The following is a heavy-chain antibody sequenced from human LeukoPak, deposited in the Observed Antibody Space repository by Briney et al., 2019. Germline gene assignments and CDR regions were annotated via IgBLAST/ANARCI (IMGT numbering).Heavy chain of an antibody. J-gene: IGHJ5*02. Sequence: GESLKISCLGSGYNFSNYWIGWVRQMPGKGLEWMGIIYPGDSDTRYSPSFQGQVTISADKSISTAYLQWSSLKAPDTAMYYCARSVMARGVYWFDPWGQGTLVIVSS. V-gene: IGHV5-51*01. CDR2: IYPGDSDT. CDR1: GYNFSNYW. D-gene: IGHD3-10*01. CDR3: ARSVMARGVYWFDP.